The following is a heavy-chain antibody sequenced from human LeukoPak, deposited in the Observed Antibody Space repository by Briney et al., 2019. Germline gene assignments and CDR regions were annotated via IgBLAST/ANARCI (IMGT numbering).Heavy chain of an antibody. CDR2: ISDDARNE. D-gene: IGHD3-10*01. CDR3: ARGPLWFGEDAFDI. Sequence: GGSLRLSCAASGFTFSSYGMSWVRQAPGKGLEWVTVISDDARNEDYADSVKGRFTISRDNSKNILYLQMNSLRAEDTAVYYCARGPLWFGEDAFDIWGQGTMVTVSS. V-gene: IGHV3-30*03. CDR1: GFTFSSYG. J-gene: IGHJ3*02.